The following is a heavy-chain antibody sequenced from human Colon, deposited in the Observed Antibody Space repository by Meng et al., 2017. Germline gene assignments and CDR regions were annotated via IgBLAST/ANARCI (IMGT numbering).Heavy chain of an antibody. CDR3: VRSSAWVRTGFDP. Sequence: QVQLQESGPGLVKPSQTPSPTCTVSGGSSSSGAYSWSWIRQPPGRGLEWIGSIYYSGSTYYNPSLRSRVTISVDTSKNQFSLILTSVTAADTAVYFCVRSSAWVRTGFDPWGQGTLVTVSS. D-gene: IGHD3-22*01. CDR1: GGSSSSGAYS. CDR2: IYYSGST. V-gene: IGHV4-30-4*01. J-gene: IGHJ5*02.